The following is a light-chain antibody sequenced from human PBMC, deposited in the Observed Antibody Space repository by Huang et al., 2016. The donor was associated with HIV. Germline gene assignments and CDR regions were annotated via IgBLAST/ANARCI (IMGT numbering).Light chain of an antibody. J-gene: IGKJ1*01. CDR2: ATS. Sequence: DTQMTQSPSSLSASVGDRVTITCRASQGIGNSLAWYQQKPEKAPSLLLYATSRLESGVPSRFSGSGSGTHYTLTISTLQPEDIASYYCQQYHGIPWTFGQGTKVEIK. V-gene: IGKV1-NL1*01. CDR1: QGIGNS. CDR3: QQYHGIPWT.